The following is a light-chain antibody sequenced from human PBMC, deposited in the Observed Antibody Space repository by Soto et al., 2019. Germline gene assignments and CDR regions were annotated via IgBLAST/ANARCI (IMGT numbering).Light chain of an antibody. CDR3: NSYTSSQTGV. CDR1: SSDVGLYNY. CDR2: DVS. Sequence: QSALTQPASVSGSPGQSITISCTGTSSDVGLYNYVSWYQQYPGKAPKLMIYDVSIRPSGVSNRFSGSKSGNTASLTISGLQAEDEADYYCNSYTSSQTGVFGTGTKVTVL. J-gene: IGLJ1*01. V-gene: IGLV2-14*03.